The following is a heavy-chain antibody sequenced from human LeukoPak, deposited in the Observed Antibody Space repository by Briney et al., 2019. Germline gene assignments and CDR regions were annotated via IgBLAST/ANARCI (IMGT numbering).Heavy chain of an antibody. V-gene: IGHV4-39*07. CDR2: IYYSGST. CDR3: ARVTGYMIEDYFDY. J-gene: IGHJ4*02. CDR1: GGSISSSSYY. D-gene: IGHD3-22*01. Sequence: ASETLSLTCTVSGGSISSSSYYWGWIRQPPGKGLEWIGSIYYSGSTYYNPSLKSRVTISVDTSKNQFSLKLSSVTAADTAVYYCARVTGYMIEDYFDYWGQGTLVTVSS.